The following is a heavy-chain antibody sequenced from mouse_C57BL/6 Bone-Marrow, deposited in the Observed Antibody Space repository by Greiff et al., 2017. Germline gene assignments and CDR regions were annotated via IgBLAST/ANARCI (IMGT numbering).Heavy chain of an antibody. CDR2: IDPSDSYT. CDR3: ARGGNYRFAY. Sequence: QVQLQQSGAELVKPGASVKLSCKASGYTFTSYWMQWVKQRPGQGLEWMGEIDPSDSYTNYNQKFKGKATLTVDTSSSTAYMQLSSLTSEDSAVYYCARGGNYRFAYWGQGTLVTVSA. V-gene: IGHV1-50*01. CDR1: GYTFTSYW. J-gene: IGHJ3*01. D-gene: IGHD2-1*01.